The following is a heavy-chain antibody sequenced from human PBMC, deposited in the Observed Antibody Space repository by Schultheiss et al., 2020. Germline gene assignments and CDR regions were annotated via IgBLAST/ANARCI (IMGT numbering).Heavy chain of an antibody. Sequence: GGSLRLSCAASGFTFDDYGMHWVRQAPGKGLEWVAVISYDGSNKYYADSVKGRFTISRDNSKNTLYLQMNSLRAEDTAVYYCARDRINVVGGELDYWGQGTLVTVSS. D-gene: IGHD2-15*01. J-gene: IGHJ4*02. CDR2: ISYDGSNK. CDR3: ARDRINVVGGELDY. CDR1: GFTFDDYG. V-gene: IGHV3-30*03.